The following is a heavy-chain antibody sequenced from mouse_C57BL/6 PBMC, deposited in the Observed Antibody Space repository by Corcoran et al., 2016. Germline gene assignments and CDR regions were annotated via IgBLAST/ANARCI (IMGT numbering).Heavy chain of an antibody. CDR2: IDPANGST. Sequence: EVQLHQSVAELVRPGASVKLSCTVSGFNIKNTYIHWVKQRHEQGLEWIGRIDPANGSTKYAPKFQGKATITADTSSNTAYLQLSSLTSEDTAIYYCARDDYYAMDYWGQGTSVTVSS. J-gene: IGHJ4*01. V-gene: IGHV14-3*01. CDR3: ARDDYYAMDY. CDR1: GFNIKNTY.